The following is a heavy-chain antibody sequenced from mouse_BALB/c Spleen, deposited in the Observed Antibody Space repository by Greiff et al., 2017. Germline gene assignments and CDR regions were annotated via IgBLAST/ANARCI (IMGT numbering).Heavy chain of an antibody. Sequence: EVNVVESGGDLVKPGGSLKLSCAASGFTFSSYGMSWVRQTPDKRLEWVATISSGGSYTYYPDSVKGRFTISRDNAKNTLYLQMSSLKSEDTAMYYCARQGPYYGNYFDYWGQGTTLTVSS. CDR2: ISSGGSYT. V-gene: IGHV5-6*01. CDR1: GFTFSSYG. CDR3: ARQGPYYGNYFDY. J-gene: IGHJ2*01. D-gene: IGHD2-10*01.